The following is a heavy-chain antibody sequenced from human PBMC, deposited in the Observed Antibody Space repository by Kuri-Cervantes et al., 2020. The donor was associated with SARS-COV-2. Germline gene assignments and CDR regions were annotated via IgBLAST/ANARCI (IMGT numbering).Heavy chain of an antibody. Sequence: ASVKVSCKASGYTFTTFGLSWVRQAPGQGLEWMGWISDYNGNTNYAQKLQGRVTMTTDTSTSTAYMELRSLRSDDTAVYYCARGLGYCSSTSCYRGDAFDIWGQGTMVTVSS. CDR2: ISDYNGNT. D-gene: IGHD2-2*02. V-gene: IGHV1-18*01. CDR3: ARGLGYCSSTSCYRGDAFDI. J-gene: IGHJ3*02. CDR1: GYTFTTFG.